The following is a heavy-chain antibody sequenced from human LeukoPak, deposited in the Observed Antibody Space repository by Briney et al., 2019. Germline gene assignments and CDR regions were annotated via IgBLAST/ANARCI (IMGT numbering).Heavy chain of an antibody. CDR2: INPNSGGT. D-gene: IGHD3-10*01. Sequence: ASVKVSCKASGYTFTCYYMHWVRQAPGQGLEWMGWINPNSGGTNYAQKFQGRVTMTRDTSISTAYMELSRLRSDDTAVYYCARVVKVRGSNFDYWGQGTLVTVSS. J-gene: IGHJ4*02. V-gene: IGHV1-2*02. CDR1: GYTFTCYY. CDR3: ARVVKVRGSNFDY.